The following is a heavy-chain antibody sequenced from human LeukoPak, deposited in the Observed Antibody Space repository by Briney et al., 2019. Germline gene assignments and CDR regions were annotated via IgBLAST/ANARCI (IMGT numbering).Heavy chain of an antibody. V-gene: IGHV4-61*02. J-gene: IGHJ3*02. CDR1: GGSISSGGYF. CDR3: ALGNCPTTSCYPGVAFDI. CDR2: FYASGST. D-gene: IGHD2-2*01. Sequence: TSETLSLTCTVSGGSISSGGYFWSWIRQPAGKGLEWIGRFYASGSTNYNPSLQSRVTISVDTSKNQFFLKLTSVTAADTAVYYCALGNCPTTSCYPGVAFDIWGQGTMVTVSS.